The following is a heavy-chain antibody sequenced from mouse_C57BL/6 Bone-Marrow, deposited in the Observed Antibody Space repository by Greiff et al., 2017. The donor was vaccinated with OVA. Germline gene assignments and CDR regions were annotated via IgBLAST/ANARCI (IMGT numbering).Heavy chain of an antibody. CDR3: AGPVSLDY. J-gene: IGHJ2*01. Sequence: VQLQQSGAELARPGASVKLSCKASGYTFTSYGISWVKQRTGQGLEWIGEIYPRSGNTSYNEKFKGKATLTADKSSSTAYMELRSLTSEDSAVYFCAGPVSLDYGGKGTTLTVSS. CDR2: IYPRSGNT. V-gene: IGHV1-81*01. CDR1: GYTFTSYG.